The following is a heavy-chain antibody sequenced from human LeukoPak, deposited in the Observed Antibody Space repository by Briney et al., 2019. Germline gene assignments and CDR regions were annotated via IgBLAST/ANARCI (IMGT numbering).Heavy chain of an antibody. J-gene: IGHJ6*03. CDR3: ARSPLNDYYDSSGYYFSPASYYYYMDV. CDR1: GYTFTGYY. Sequence: ASVKVSCKASGYTFTGYYMHWVRQAPGQGLEWMGWINPNSGGTNYAQKFQGRVTMTRDTSISTAYMELRSLRSDDTAVYYCARSPLNDYYDSSGYYFSPASYYYYMDVWGKGTTVTISS. CDR2: INPNSGGT. D-gene: IGHD3-22*01. V-gene: IGHV1-2*02.